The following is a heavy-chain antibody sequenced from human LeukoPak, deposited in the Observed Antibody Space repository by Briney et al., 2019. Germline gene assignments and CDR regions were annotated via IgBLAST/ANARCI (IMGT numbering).Heavy chain of an antibody. CDR3: AKDYYYDSSGLNYFDY. J-gene: IGHJ4*02. Sequence: GGSLRLSCAASVFTFSSYSMSWVRQAPGKGREWFSAISGSGGSTYYGDSVKGRFTISRDNSKNTLYLQMNSLRAEDTAVYYCAKDYYYDSSGLNYFDYWGQGTLVTVSS. CDR1: VFTFSSYS. D-gene: IGHD3-22*01. CDR2: ISGSGGST. V-gene: IGHV3-23*01.